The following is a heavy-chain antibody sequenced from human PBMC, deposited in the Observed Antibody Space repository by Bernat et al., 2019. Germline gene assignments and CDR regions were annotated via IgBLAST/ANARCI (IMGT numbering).Heavy chain of an antibody. Sequence: QVQLQESGPGLVKPSETLSLTCTVSGGSISSYYWSWIRQPPGKGLEWIGYIYYSGSTNYNPSLKSRVTISVDTSKNQFSLKLSSVTAADTAVYYCARGVVVVVAATPAHLDYWGQGTLVTVSS. CDR2: IYYSGST. D-gene: IGHD2-15*01. CDR1: GGSISSYY. J-gene: IGHJ4*02. V-gene: IGHV4-59*01. CDR3: ARGVVVVVAATPAHLDY.